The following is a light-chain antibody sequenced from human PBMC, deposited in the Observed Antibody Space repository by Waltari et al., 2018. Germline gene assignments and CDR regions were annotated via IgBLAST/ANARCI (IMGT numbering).Light chain of an antibody. J-gene: IGKJ1*01. CDR3: QHYVSLPVT. V-gene: IGKV3-20*01. Sequence: EIVLTQSPGTLSLSPGERATLSCRASQSVGRSLAWYQQKPGQAPRPLIYGASSRATGIPDRCSGGGSGTDFSLTLSRLEPEDFAAYHCQHYVSLPVTFGQGTKVEIK. CDR1: QSVGRS. CDR2: GAS.